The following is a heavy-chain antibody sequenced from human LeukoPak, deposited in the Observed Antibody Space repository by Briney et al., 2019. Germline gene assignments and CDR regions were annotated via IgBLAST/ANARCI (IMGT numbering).Heavy chain of an antibody. CDR1: GFTFSSYA. CDR2: ISGSGGST. J-gene: IGHJ4*02. CDR3: AKSIVKVVVITTLSFDY. D-gene: IGHD3-22*01. Sequence: PGGSLRLSCAASGFTFSSYAMSWVRQAPGKGLEWVSTISGSGGSTYYADSVKGRFTISRDKSKNTLYLQMNSLRAEDTAVYYCAKSIVKVVVITTLSFDYWGQGTLVTVSS. V-gene: IGHV3-23*01.